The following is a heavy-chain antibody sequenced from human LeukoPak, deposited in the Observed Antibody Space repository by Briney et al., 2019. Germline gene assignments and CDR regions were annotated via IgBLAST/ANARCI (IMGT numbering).Heavy chain of an antibody. CDR3: ARVHTYRGVPGITDP. Sequence: SETLSLTCTVSGGSISSYYWSWIRQPPGKGLAWIGYIYYSGSTNYNPSLKSRVTISVDTSKNQFSLKLSSVTAADTAVYYCARVHTYRGVPGITDPWGQGTLVTVSP. V-gene: IGHV4-59*08. J-gene: IGHJ5*02. CDR1: GGSISSYY. CDR2: IYYSGST. D-gene: IGHD3-3*01.